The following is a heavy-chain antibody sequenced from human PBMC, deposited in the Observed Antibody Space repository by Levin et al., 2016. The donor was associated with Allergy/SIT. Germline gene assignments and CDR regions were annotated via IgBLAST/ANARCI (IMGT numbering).Heavy chain of an antibody. CDR2: INWQSRKI. CDR1: GFAFSSNA. CDR3: AKDIYFDFWSGYSNVFDL. D-gene: IGHD3-3*01. Sequence: SLKISCAASGFAFSSNAMSYLRQAPGKGLEWVSGINWQSRKIGYADSVRGRFTISRDNARNSLHLQMNSLRLEDTALYYCAKDIYFDFWSGYSNVFDLWGQGTLVTVSS. J-gene: IGHJ3*01. V-gene: IGHV3-9*01.